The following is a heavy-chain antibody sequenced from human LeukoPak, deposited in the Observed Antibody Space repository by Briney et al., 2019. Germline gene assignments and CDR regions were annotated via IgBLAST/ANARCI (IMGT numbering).Heavy chain of an antibody. Sequence: SETLSLTCTVSGGSISSHYWSWIRLTPGKGLEWIGYIYYSGNSNYNPSLKSRVTMSADTSKNQFSLKLSSVTAADTAVYYCARDPTTVTKGLDIWGQGTMVTVSS. V-gene: IGHV4-59*11. D-gene: IGHD4-17*01. CDR1: GGSISSHY. CDR2: IYYSGNS. CDR3: ARDPTTVTKGLDI. J-gene: IGHJ3*02.